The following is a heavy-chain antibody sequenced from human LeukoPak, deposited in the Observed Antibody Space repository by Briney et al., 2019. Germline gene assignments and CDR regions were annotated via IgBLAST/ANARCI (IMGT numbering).Heavy chain of an antibody. D-gene: IGHD2/OR15-2a*01. J-gene: IGHJ5*02. Sequence: GGSLRLSCAASGFTFSSYWMSWVRQAPGKGLEWVANIKQDGSEKYYVDSVKGRSTISRDNAENSLYLQMNSLRAEDTAVYYCARVRIRVANWFDPWGQGTLVTVSS. CDR1: GFTFSSYW. CDR3: ARVRIRVANWFDP. V-gene: IGHV3-7*01. CDR2: IKQDGSEK.